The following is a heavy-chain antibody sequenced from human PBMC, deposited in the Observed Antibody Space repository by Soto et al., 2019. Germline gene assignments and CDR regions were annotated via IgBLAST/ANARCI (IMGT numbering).Heavy chain of an antibody. D-gene: IGHD2-8*02. CDR3: ARDKITGLFDY. CDR1: GGSFSGYY. CDR2: INHSGST. J-gene: IGHJ4*02. Sequence: SETLSLTCAVYGGSFSGYYWTWIRQPPGTGLEWIGEINHSGSTNYNPSLKSRVTISVDTSKNQFSLKLTSVTAADTAVYYGARDKITGLFDYWGQGTLVTVSS. V-gene: IGHV4-34*01.